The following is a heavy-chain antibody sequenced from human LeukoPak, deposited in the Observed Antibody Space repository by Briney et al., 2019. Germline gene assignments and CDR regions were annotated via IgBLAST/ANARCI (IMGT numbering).Heavy chain of an antibody. D-gene: IGHD3-22*01. Sequence: ASVKVSCKASGYTFTSYDINWVRQATGQGLEWMGWMNPNSGNTGYAQKFQGRVTTTRNTSISTAYMELSSLRSEDTAVYYCARVEYYYDSSGYYYVGAFDIWGQGTMVTVSS. V-gene: IGHV1-8*01. CDR2: MNPNSGNT. CDR3: ARVEYYYDSSGYYYVGAFDI. J-gene: IGHJ3*02. CDR1: GYTFTSYD.